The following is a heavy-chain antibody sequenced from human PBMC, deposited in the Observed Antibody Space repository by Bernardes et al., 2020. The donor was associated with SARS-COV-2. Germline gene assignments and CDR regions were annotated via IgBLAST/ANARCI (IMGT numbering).Heavy chain of an antibody. J-gene: IGHJ4*02. V-gene: IGHV3-74*01. CDR1: GFTFSSYW. CDR3: VRSAFSGGSGYFFDS. CDR2: INNDGRTI. Sequence: GRSLRVSCAASGFTFSSYWIHWVRQVPGKGLVWVSRINNDGRTITYADSVKGRFIISRDNAKNTLYLQMNSLRVEDAAMYYCVRSAFSGGSGYFFDSWGQGTLVTVSS. D-gene: IGHD3-22*01.